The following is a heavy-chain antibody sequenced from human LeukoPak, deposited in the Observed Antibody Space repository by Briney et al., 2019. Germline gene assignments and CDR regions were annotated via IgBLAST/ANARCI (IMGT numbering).Heavy chain of an antibody. CDR1: GASISSYY. J-gene: IGHJ4*02. CDR3: ASGPYPAAGTDHQFDW. Sequence: PSETLSLTCTVSGASISSYYWSWLPQPPGKGLEGLGYIYYSGSTKYNPSLKSRVTISVDTSKNQFSLKVSSVTAEDTAVYYCASGPYPAAGTDHQFDWWAQGTLVTVSS. V-gene: IGHV4-59*01. CDR2: IYYSGST. D-gene: IGHD6-13*01.